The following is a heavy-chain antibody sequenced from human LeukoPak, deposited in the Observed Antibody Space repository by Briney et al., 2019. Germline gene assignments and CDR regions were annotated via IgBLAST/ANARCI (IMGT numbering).Heavy chain of an antibody. V-gene: IGHV3-7*03. J-gene: IGHJ4*02. Sequence: GGSLRLSCAASGFTFSSYSMDWVRQAPGKGLEWVGHIKTDGSETYYLDSLKGRISISRDNTNNALYLQMNSLRVEDTAIYYCVKNDGWFHLAQWGQGTLVTVSS. CDR1: GFTFSSYS. D-gene: IGHD6-19*01. CDR3: VKNDGWFHLAQ. CDR2: IKTDGSET.